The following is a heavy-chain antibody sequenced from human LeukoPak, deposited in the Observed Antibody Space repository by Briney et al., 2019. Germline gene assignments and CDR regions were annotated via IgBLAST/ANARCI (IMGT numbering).Heavy chain of an antibody. CDR3: VPQRAIHFDS. V-gene: IGHV4-34*01. J-gene: IGHJ4*02. CDR1: GGSFSDYY. D-gene: IGHD2-2*02. CDR2: VNHRGST. Sequence: SETLSLTCAVYGGSFSDYYWTWIRQPPGKGLEWIGEVNHRGSTNYNPSLKSRVTISVDTSKNQFSLKLTSVNCARGQEKWEVPQRAIHFDSWGQGTLVTVSS.